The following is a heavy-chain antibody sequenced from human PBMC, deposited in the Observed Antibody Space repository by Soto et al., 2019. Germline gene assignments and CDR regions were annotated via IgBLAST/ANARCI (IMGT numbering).Heavy chain of an antibody. J-gene: IGHJ6*03. V-gene: IGHV3-15*01. CDR3: TTDPGGRFTITYHFYYYYMDV. Sequence: GGSLRLSCAASGFTFSNAWMSWVRQAPGKGLEWVGRIKSKTDGGTTDYAAPVKGRFTISRDDSKKTLYLQMNSLKTEDTAVYYCTTDPGGRFTITYHFYYYYMDVWGKGTTVTVSS. D-gene: IGHD5-12*01. CDR1: GFTFSNAW. CDR2: IKSKTDGGTT.